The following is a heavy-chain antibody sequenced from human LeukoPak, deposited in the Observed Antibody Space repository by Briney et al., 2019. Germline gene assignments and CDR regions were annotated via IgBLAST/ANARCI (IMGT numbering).Heavy chain of an antibody. J-gene: IGHJ5*02. Sequence: VASVKVSCKASRYTFTSYAMNWVRQAPGQGLEWMGWINTNTGNPTYAQGFTGRFVFSLDTSVSTAYLQISSLKAEDTAVYYCARDADRERDIVVVVADGGNWFDPWGQGTLVTVSS. CDR2: INTNTGNP. CDR3: ARDADRERDIVVVVADGGNWFDP. V-gene: IGHV7-4-1*02. D-gene: IGHD2-15*01. CDR1: RYTFTSYA.